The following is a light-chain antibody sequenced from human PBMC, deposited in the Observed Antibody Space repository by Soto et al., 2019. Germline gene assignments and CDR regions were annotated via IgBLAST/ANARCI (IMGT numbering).Light chain of an antibody. Sequence: IVLTQSPATLLFSPGESATPYCGASQRVSRYLAWYQQKPGQAPRLLIYGASSRATGIPNRFSGSGSGTDFTLTISRLEPEDFAVYYCQQYGNSPQTFGQGTKV. V-gene: IGKV3-20*01. CDR2: GAS. J-gene: IGKJ1*01. CDR3: QQYGNSPQT. CDR1: QRVSRY.